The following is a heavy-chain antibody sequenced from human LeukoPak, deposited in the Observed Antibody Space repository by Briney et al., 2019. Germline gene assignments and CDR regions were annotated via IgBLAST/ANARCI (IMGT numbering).Heavy chain of an antibody. Sequence: PSETLSLTCAVYGGSFSGYYWSWIRQPPGKGLEWIGEINHSGSTNYNPSLKSRVTISVDTSKNQFSLKLSPVTAADTAVYYCARQISWYSSGWYRPRAGGYYYMDVWGKGTTVTISS. J-gene: IGHJ6*03. CDR2: INHSGST. CDR3: ARQISWYSSGWYRPRAGGYYYMDV. D-gene: IGHD6-19*01. CDR1: GGSFSGYY. V-gene: IGHV4-34*01.